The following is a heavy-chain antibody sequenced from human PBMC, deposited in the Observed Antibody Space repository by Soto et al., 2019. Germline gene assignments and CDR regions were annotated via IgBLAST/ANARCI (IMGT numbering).Heavy chain of an antibody. CDR1: GFTFSSYN. J-gene: IGHJ6*02. D-gene: IGHD2-21*01. CDR2: ISSSSGYI. Sequence: EVQLVESGGGLVKPGGSLRLSCAASGFTFSSYNMNWVRQAPGKGLEWVSSISSSSGYIYYADSVKGRFTISRDNAKNSLYLQMNSLRAEDTAVYYCARYSSAPYYGMDVWGQGTTVTVSS. V-gene: IGHV3-21*01. CDR3: ARYSSAPYYGMDV.